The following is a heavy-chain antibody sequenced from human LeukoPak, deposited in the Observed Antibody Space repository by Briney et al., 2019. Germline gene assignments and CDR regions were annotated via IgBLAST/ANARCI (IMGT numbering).Heavy chain of an antibody. CDR3: AKDRSSGWYGGDY. J-gene: IGHJ4*02. CDR1: GFTFSSYG. Sequence: PGGSLRLSCAASGFTFSSYGMHWVRQAPGKGLEWVAVISYDGSNKYYADSVKGRFTISRDNSKNTLYLQMNSLRAEDTAVYYCAKDRSSGWYGGDYWGQGTLVTVSS. V-gene: IGHV3-30*18. CDR2: ISYDGSNK. D-gene: IGHD6-19*01.